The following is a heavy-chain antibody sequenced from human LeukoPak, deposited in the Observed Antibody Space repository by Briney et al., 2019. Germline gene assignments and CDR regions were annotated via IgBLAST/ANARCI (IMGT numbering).Heavy chain of an antibody. CDR3: ARSLVGATIFDY. D-gene: IGHD1-26*01. Sequence: GSLRLSCATSGFIFSGYYMSWIRQAPGKGLEWVSSISSNSIYIYYADSLRGRFTISRDNAKNSVYLQMSSLRAEDTAVYYCARSLVGATIFDYWGQGTLVTVSS. CDR1: GFIFSGYY. V-gene: IGHV3-21*01. CDR2: ISSNSIYI. J-gene: IGHJ4*02.